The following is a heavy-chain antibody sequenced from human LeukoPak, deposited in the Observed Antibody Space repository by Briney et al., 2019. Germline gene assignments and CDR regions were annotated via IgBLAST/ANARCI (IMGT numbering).Heavy chain of an antibody. Sequence: PSETLPLTCAVYGGSFSGYYWSWIRQPPGKGLEWIGEINHSGSTNYNPSLKSRVTISVDTSKNQFSLKLSSVTAADTAVYYCARGEVAAASPYYYYGMDVWGQGTTVTVSS. CDR2: INHSGST. CDR1: GGSFSGYY. J-gene: IGHJ6*02. D-gene: IGHD6-19*01. V-gene: IGHV4-34*01. CDR3: ARGEVAAASPYYYYGMDV.